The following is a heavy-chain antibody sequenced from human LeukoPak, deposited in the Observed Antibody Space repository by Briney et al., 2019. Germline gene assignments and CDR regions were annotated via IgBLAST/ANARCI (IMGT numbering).Heavy chain of an antibody. CDR1: GFTFSSYW. Sequence: GGSLRLSCAASGFTFSSYWMNWVRQAPGKGLEWVANIKEDGSEKYYVDSVKGRFTISRDNAKNSLYLQMNSLGAEDTALYYCARDFAVANQPDAFDIWGQGTMVTVSS. CDR3: ARDFAVANQPDAFDI. V-gene: IGHV3-7*01. D-gene: IGHD2-15*01. CDR2: IKEDGSEK. J-gene: IGHJ3*02.